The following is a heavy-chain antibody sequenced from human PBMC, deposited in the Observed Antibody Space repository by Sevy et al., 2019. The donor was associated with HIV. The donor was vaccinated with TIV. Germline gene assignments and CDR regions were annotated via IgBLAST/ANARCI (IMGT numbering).Heavy chain of an antibody. Sequence: GGSLRLSCVTSGFTFSSYAMSWVRQTPGKGLEWVSAIGGSADYTYYADSVKGRFTISRDNSKNTLYLQMNGLRAEDKAVYYCAKEVSERSYSDYWGQGTLVTVSS. D-gene: IGHD3-10*01. CDR1: GFTFSSYA. J-gene: IGHJ4*02. CDR3: AKEVSERSYSDY. V-gene: IGHV3-23*01. CDR2: IGGSADYT.